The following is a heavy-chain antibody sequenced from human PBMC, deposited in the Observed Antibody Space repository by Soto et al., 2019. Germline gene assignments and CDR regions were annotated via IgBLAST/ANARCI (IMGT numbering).Heavy chain of an antibody. CDR1: GGTFSSYT. CDR3: ASGGNIVATGPRLDYYGMDV. D-gene: IGHD5-12*01. J-gene: IGHJ6*02. CDR2: IIPILGIA. V-gene: IGHV1-69*02. Sequence: QVQLVQSGAEVKKPGSSVKVSCKASGGTFSSYTISWVRQAPGQGLEWMGRIIPILGIANYAQKFQGRVTITADKSTSTAYMELSSLRSEDTAVYYCASGGNIVATGPRLDYYGMDVWGQGTTVTVSS.